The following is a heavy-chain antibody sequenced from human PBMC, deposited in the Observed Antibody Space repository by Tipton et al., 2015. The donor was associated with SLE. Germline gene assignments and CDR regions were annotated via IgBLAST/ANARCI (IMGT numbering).Heavy chain of an antibody. J-gene: IGHJ6*02. CDR2: IRFDASNQ. Sequence: SLRLSCVASGISFNKYGMHRVRQAPGKGLEWVAFIRFDASNQNYADSVKGRFTISRDNSKNTVYLQTNSLTTDDTGVYYCAEDVAAVTDFYYYGMDVWGQGTTVTVSS. CDR3: AEDVAAVTDFYYYGMDV. D-gene: IGHD2-21*02. CDR1: GISFNKYG. V-gene: IGHV3-30*02.